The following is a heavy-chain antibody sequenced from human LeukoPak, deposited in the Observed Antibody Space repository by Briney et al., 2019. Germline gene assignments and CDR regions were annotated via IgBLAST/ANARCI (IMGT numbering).Heavy chain of an antibody. V-gene: IGHV4-59*01. Sequence: PSETLSLTCTVSGGSGGSITNYYWSWIRQPPGKGLEWIGYIYYSGTTNYNPSLKSRVTISLDTSKNQFSLKLRSVTAADTAVYYCARGQSMVRGVIGLDYWGQGTLVTVSS. CDR2: IYYSGTT. CDR3: ARGQSMVRGVIGLDY. CDR1: GGSGGSITNYY. D-gene: IGHD3-10*01. J-gene: IGHJ4*02.